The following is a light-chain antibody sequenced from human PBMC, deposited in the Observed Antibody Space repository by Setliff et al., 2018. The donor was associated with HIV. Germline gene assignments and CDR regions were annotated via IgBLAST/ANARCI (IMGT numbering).Light chain of an antibody. J-gene: IGLJ3*02. CDR1: SSDVGGYNY. CDR2: DVS. CDR3: GSYASTIWV. Sequence: QSALTQPASVSGSPGQSITISCTGTSSDVGGYNYVSWYQQHPGKAPKVVIYDVSSRPSGVSNRFSGSKSGNTASLTISGLQPEDEATYYCGSYASTIWVFGGGTK. V-gene: IGLV2-14*03.